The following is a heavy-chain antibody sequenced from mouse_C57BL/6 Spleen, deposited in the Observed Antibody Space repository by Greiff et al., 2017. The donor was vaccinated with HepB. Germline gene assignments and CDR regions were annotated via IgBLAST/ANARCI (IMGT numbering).Heavy chain of an antibody. Sequence: VKLQQPGAELVKPGASVKLSCKASGYTFTSYWMQWVKQRPGQGLEWIGEIDPSDSYTNYNQKFKGKATLTVDTSSSTAYMQRSSLTSEDSAVDYCARYVDGAWFAYWGQGTLVTVSA. CDR1: GYTFTSYW. CDR3: ARYVDGAWFAY. CDR2: IDPSDSYT. V-gene: IGHV1-50*01. J-gene: IGHJ3*01.